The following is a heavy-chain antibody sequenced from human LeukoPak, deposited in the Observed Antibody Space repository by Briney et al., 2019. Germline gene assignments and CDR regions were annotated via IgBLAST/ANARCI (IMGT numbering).Heavy chain of an antibody. Sequence: PSETLSLTCAVYGGSFSGYYWSWIRQPPGKGLEWIGEINHSGSTNYNPSPKSRVTISVDTSKNQFSLKLSSVTAADTAVYYCARGVDYYDSSGSPTLPAEYFQHWGQGTLVTVSS. D-gene: IGHD3-22*01. CDR2: INHSGST. J-gene: IGHJ1*01. CDR3: ARGVDYYDSSGSPTLPAEYFQH. CDR1: GGSFSGYY. V-gene: IGHV4-34*01.